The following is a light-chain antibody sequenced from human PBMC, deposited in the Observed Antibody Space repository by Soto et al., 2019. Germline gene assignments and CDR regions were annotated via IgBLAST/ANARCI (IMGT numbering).Light chain of an antibody. V-gene: IGKV1-5*03. CDR2: KAS. J-gene: IGKJ1*01. CDR3: QQYINRWT. CDR1: QSISTW. Sequence: DIQMTQSPSTLSASVGDRVTITCRASQSISTWLAWYQQKPGKAAKLLIYKASSLESGVPSRFSGSGSGTEFTLIISSLQPDDFATYYCQQYINRWTFGQGTKVDIK.